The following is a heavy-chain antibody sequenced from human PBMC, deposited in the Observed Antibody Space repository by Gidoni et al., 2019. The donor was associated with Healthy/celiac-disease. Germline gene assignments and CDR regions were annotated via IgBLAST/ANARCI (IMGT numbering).Heavy chain of an antibody. J-gene: IGHJ4*02. V-gene: IGHV3-64*01. CDR3: ARVDDSSGWYYFDY. CDR2: ISSNGGST. Sequence: EVQLVESGGGLVHPGWSLRLSCAASGFTFSSYAMHWVRQAPGKGLEYVSAISSNGGSTYYANSVKGRFTISRDNSKNTLYLQMGSLRAEDMAVYYCARVDDSSGWYYFDYWGQGTLVTVSS. D-gene: IGHD6-19*01. CDR1: GFTFSSYA.